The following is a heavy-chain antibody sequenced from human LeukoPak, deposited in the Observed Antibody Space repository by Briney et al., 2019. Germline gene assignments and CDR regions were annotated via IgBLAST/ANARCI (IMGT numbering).Heavy chain of an antibody. V-gene: IGHV3-11*04. Sequence: PGGSLRLSCEASGFTFTDHYMSWIRQAPGKGLEWVSYISDNGNTIYYADSVKGRLTTSRDNAKTSLYLQMNSLRVEDTAMYYCARVFRPSLTVFIIRVAFDIWGQGTMVTVSS. CDR3: ARVFRPSLTVFIIRVAFDI. CDR2: ISDNGNTI. D-gene: IGHD3-3*01. J-gene: IGHJ3*02. CDR1: GFTFTDHY.